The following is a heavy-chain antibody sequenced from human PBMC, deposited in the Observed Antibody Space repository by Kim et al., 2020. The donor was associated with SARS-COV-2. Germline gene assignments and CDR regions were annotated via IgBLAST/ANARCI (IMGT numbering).Heavy chain of an antibody. V-gene: IGHV4-30-2*01. Sequence: SETLSLTCAVSGGSISSGGYSWSWIRQPPGKGLEWIGYIYHSGSTYYNPSLKSRVTISVDRSKNQFSLKLSSVTAADTAVYYCARERTYYGSGSYYNNPRPPFGMDVWGKGTTVTVSS. J-gene: IGHJ6*04. CDR2: IYHSGST. CDR3: ARERTYYGSGSYYNNPRPPFGMDV. D-gene: IGHD3-10*01. CDR1: GGSISSGGYS.